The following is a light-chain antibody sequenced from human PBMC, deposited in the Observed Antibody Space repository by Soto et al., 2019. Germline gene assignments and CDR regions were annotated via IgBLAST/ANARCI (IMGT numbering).Light chain of an antibody. CDR3: QRYNNWPLT. CDR1: QSVGNN. V-gene: IGKV3-15*01. CDR2: DTS. J-gene: IGKJ4*01. Sequence: EIVLTHSPATLSLSPGERATLSCSASQSVGNNLAWYQHKPGQTPRLLIYDTSTRAAGVPDRFSGSRSGTEFTLTINSLQSEDFAVYYCQRYNNWPLTFGGGTKVDIK.